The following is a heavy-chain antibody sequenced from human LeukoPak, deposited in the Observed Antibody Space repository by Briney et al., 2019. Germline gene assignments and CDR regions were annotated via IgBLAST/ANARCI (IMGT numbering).Heavy chain of an antibody. CDR1: GGSISSYY. J-gene: IGHJ5*02. CDR3: AGQDYYDSTGYSYSSTPRWFDP. CDR2: VYYSGNT. Sequence: SETLSLTCTVSGGSISSYYWSWIRQPPGKGLEWIGSVYYSGNTYYNPSLKSRVTLSVDTSRNQFSLKLRSVTAADTAVYFCAGQDYYDSTGYSYSSTPRWFDPRGQGTLVTVSS. V-gene: IGHV4-59*05. D-gene: IGHD3-22*01.